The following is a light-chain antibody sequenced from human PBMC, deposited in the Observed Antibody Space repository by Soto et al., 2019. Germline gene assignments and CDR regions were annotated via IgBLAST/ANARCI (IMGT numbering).Light chain of an antibody. J-gene: IGKJ4*01. V-gene: IGKV3-20*01. CDR3: QQSGSSPLT. CDR2: DAS. Sequence: EIVLTQSPGSLSLSPGERATLSCRASQSVSRSYLAWYQQKPGQAPRLLIYDASSRDTGIQDRFAGSGSGTDFTLSISRLEPEDFAVYYCQQSGSSPLTFGGGTKVEIK. CDR1: QSVSRSY.